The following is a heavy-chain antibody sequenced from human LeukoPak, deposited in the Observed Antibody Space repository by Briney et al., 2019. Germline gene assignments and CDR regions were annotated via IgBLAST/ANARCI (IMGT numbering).Heavy chain of an antibody. CDR3: ARDLETDYYDSSGSLDY. Sequence: GASVKVSCKASGYTFTSYGISWVRQAPGQGLEWMGWISAYNGNTNYAQKLQGRVTMTTDTSTSTAYMELRSLRSDDTAVYYCARDLETDYYDSSGSLDYWGREPWSPSPQ. CDR1: GYTFTSYG. V-gene: IGHV1-18*01. D-gene: IGHD3-22*01. J-gene: IGHJ4*02. CDR2: ISAYNGNT.